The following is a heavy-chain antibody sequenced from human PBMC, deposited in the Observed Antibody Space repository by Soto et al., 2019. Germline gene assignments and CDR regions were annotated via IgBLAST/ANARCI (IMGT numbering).Heavy chain of an antibody. Sequence: RSLTCAVYGGSFSGYYWSWIRQPPGKGLEWIGEINHSGSTNYNPSLKSRVTISVDTSKNQFSLKLSSVTAADTAVYYCARGYGSGSYYYYYGMDVWGQGTTVTVSS. D-gene: IGHD3-10*01. V-gene: IGHV4-34*01. CDR1: GGSFSGYY. J-gene: IGHJ6*02. CDR2: INHSGST. CDR3: ARGYGSGSYYYYYGMDV.